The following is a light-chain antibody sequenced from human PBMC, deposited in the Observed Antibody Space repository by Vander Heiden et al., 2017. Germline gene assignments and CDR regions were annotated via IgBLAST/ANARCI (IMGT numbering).Light chain of an antibody. CDR1: QGLSRW. CDR3: QQANSFPLT. Sequence: DIQMTQSPSSVSASVGDRVTITCRASQGLSRWFAWYQQKPRKAPKLLIYAASSLQSGVPSRFSGSGAGTYFTLTSSSLQPEDFATYYCQQANSFPLTFGGGTKVEIK. V-gene: IGKV1-12*01. CDR2: AAS. J-gene: IGKJ4*01.